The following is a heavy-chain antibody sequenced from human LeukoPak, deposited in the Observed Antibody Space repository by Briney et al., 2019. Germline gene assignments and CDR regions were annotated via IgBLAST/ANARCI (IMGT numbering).Heavy chain of an antibody. CDR1: GFTFGNYA. D-gene: IGHD3-10*01. J-gene: IGHJ4*02. Sequence: GGSLRLSCAASGFTFGNYAMSWVRQAPGKRLEWVSALTDSGINTYYANSVKGRFTISRDNSKNTLYLQMNSLRAEDTAVYYCAKEKDYYGSGSYLPKWGQGTLVTVSS. CDR3: AKEKDYYGSGSYLPK. V-gene: IGHV3-23*01. CDR2: LTDSGINT.